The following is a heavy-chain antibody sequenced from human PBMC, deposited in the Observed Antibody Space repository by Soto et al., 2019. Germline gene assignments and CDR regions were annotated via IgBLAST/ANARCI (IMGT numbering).Heavy chain of an antibody. J-gene: IGHJ3*02. CDR2: IKQDGSEK. CDR1: GFTFSRYW. Sequence: EVQLVESGGGLVQPGGSLRLSCAASGFTFSRYWMSWVRQAPGKGLEWVANIKQDGSEKYYVESVKGRFTMSRDNTTNSQQLQMNSPRAEDKAVYFRVSGDTRGNNDFWSCHYTPEAFGIWGQGGIVPGSS. CDR3: VSGDTRGNNDFWSCHYTPEAFGI. D-gene: IGHD3-3*01. V-gene: IGHV3-7*01.